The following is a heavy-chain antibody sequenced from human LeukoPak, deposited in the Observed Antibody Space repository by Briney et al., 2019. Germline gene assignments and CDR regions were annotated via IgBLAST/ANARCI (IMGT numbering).Heavy chain of an antibody. CDR1: GGSISSDY. D-gene: IGHD6-25*01. V-gene: IGHV4-4*09. CDR2: IYASGIT. J-gene: IGHJ4*02. CDR3: ARLSSGWPFDY. Sequence: KPSETLSLTCTVSGGSISSDYWSWIRQPPGKGLEWIGWIYASGITNYNPSLKSRVTISVDTSKNQFSLKLTSVTAADTAVYYCARLSSGWPFDYWGQGTLVTVSS.